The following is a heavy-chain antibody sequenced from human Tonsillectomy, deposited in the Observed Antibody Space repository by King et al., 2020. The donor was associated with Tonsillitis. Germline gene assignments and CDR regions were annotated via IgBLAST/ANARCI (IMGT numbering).Heavy chain of an antibody. CDR1: GFTFRSYA. CDR2: ISGNSINT. D-gene: IGHD3-22*01. CDR3: AKDLEISSGYYYPGAFDF. J-gene: IGHJ3*01. V-gene: IGHV3-23*04. Sequence: VQLVESGGGLVQPGGSLRLSCAASGFTFRSYAMSWVRQAPGKGLEWVSAISGNSINTYYADSVKGRFTISRDNSKNTVFLQINSLRAEDTAVYYCAKDLEISSGYYYPGAFDFWGQGKMVTVSS.